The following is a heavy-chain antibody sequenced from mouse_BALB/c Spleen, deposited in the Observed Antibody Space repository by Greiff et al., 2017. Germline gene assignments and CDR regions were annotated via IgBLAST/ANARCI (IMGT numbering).Heavy chain of an antibody. CDR3: ARHYRYDEEFAY. CDR2: INSNGGST. V-gene: IGHV5-6-2*01. J-gene: IGHJ3*01. Sequence: EVKLVESGGGLVKLGGSLKLSCAASGFTFSSYYMSWVRQTPEKRLELVAAINSNGGSTYYPDTVKGRFTISRDNAKNTLYLQMSSLKSEDTALYYCARHYRYDEEFAYWGQGTLVTVSA. CDR1: GFTFSSYY. D-gene: IGHD2-14*01.